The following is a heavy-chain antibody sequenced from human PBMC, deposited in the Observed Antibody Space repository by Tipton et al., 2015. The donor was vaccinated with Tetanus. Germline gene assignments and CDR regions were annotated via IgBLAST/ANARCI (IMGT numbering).Heavy chain of an antibody. CDR2: IYYSGST. Sequence: TLSLTCTVSGSSITSTTHYWGWIRQAPGKGLEWIGIIYYSGSTYYKPSLKSRATMSVDRSMNQFSLNLNSVTAADTAVYYCARGHLRGIAVAVFDYWGQGTLVSVSS. CDR1: GSSITSTTHY. D-gene: IGHD6-19*01. V-gene: IGHV4-39*07. CDR3: ARGHLRGIAVAVFDY. J-gene: IGHJ4*02.